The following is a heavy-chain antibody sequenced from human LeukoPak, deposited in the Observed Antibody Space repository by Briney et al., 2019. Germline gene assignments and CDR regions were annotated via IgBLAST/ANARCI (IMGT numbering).Heavy chain of an antibody. CDR3: AKETLYCSGGSCYGSGYFDY. J-gene: IGHJ4*02. Sequence: GGSLRLSCEASGFTFNTYAMSWVRQAPGKGLEWVSAIAGNGEKPHYAASVKGRFTISRDNSKNTVYLQMNSLRAEDTAVYHCAKETLYCSGGSCYGSGYFDYWGRGTLVTVSS. CDR2: IAGNGEKP. D-gene: IGHD2-15*01. CDR1: GFTFNTYA. V-gene: IGHV3-23*01.